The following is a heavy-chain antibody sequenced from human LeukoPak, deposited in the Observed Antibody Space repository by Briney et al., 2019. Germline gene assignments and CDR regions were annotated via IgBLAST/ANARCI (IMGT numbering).Heavy chain of an antibody. D-gene: IGHD6-13*01. CDR2: IYPGDSDT. J-gene: IGHJ4*02. V-gene: IGHV5-51*01. Sequence: GESLKISCKGSGYSFTSYWIGWVRQMPGKGLEWMGIIYPGDSDTRYSPSFQGQVTISADKSISTAYLQWSSLKASDTAMYYCAGQQFSDSRSSWYAYWGQGTLVTVSS. CDR1: GYSFTSYW. CDR3: AGQQFSDSRSSWYAY.